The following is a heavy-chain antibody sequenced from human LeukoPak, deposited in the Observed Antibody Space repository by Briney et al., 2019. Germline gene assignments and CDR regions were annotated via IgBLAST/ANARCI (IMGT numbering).Heavy chain of an antibody. Sequence: EGSLRLSCAASGFTFSNAWMSWVRQAPGKGLEWVGRIKSKTDGGTTDYAAPVKGRFTISRDDSKNTLYLQMNSLKTEDTAVYYCTTESGPDAFDIWGQGTMVTVSS. D-gene: IGHD2-15*01. CDR1: GFTFSNAW. CDR3: TTESGPDAFDI. J-gene: IGHJ3*02. CDR2: IKSKTDGGTT. V-gene: IGHV3-15*01.